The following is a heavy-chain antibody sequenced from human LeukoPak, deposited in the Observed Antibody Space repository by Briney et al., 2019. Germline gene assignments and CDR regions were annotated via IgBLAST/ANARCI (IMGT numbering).Heavy chain of an antibody. V-gene: IGHV4-30-2*01. D-gene: IGHD3-10*01. CDR3: ARASSRGTMVRGVFDY. CDR2: IYHSGST. Sequence: SQTLSLTCAVSGGSISSGGYSWSWIRQPPGKGLEWIGYIYHSGSTYYNPSLKSRVTISVDRSKNQFSLKLGSVTAADTAVYYCARASSRGTMVRGVFDYWGQGTLVTVSS. J-gene: IGHJ4*02. CDR1: GGSISSGGYS.